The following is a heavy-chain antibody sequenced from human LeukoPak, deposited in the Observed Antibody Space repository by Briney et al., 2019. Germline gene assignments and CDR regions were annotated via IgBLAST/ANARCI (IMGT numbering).Heavy chain of an antibody. D-gene: IGHD3-3*01. Sequence: HPGGSLRLSCAASGFTFSSYAMHWVRQAPGKGLEWVAIISNDGSRKYYGHSVEGRFTISRDNSKNTLYLQMDSLRAEDTAVYYCARDRAWNYFDYWGQGTLVTVSS. CDR1: GFTFSSYA. J-gene: IGHJ4*02. CDR2: ISNDGSRK. CDR3: ARDRAWNYFDY. V-gene: IGHV3-30*04.